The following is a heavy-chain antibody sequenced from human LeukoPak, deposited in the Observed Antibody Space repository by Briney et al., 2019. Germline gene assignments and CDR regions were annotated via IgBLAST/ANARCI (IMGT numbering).Heavy chain of an antibody. CDR1: GFTFSRNG. CDR2: ISSSSSYI. D-gene: IGHD1-1*01. CDR3: ARESWNDSPYFDY. Sequence: TGGSLRLSCAASGFTFSRNGMAWARQAPGKGLEWVSSISSSSSYIYYADSVKGRFTISRDNAKNSLSLQMNSLRAEDTAVYYCARESWNDSPYFDYWGQGTLVTVSS. V-gene: IGHV3-21*01. J-gene: IGHJ4*02.